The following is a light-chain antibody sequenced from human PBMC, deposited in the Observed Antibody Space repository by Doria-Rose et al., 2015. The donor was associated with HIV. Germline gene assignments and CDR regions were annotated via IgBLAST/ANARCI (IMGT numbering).Light chain of an antibody. V-gene: IGKV3-20*01. CDR3: HQYGTSWT. J-gene: IGKJ1*01. Sequence: TQFPGTLSLSPGERATLSCRASQSFSSTYLAWYQQKPGQAPSLLIYDGSTRATGIPNRFSASGSGTDSTLTINRLEPEDFALYYCHQYGTSWTFGQGTKVVI. CDR1: QSFSSTY. CDR2: DGS.